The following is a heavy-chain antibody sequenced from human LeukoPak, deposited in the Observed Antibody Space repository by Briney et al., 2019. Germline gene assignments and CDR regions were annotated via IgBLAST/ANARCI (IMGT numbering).Heavy chain of an antibody. V-gene: IGHV4-61*01. CDR2: IYYSGTT. CDR3: ARYYYSFFYMDV. CDR1: GGSVSSGSYC. J-gene: IGHJ6*03. Sequence: SETLSLTCTVSGGSVSSGSYCWGWIRQPPGKGLEWIGNIYYSGTTNYNPSLKSRVTISVDTSKNQFSLKLSSVTAADTAVYYCARYYYSFFYMDVWGKGATLTVSS.